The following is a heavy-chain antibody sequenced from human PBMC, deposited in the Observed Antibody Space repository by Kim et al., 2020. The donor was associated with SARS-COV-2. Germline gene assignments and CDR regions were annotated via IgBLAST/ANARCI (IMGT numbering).Heavy chain of an antibody. D-gene: IGHD1-1*01. J-gene: IGHJ4*02. Sequence: GGSLRLSCAASGFTFSSYSMNWVRQAPGKGLEWVSYISSSSSTIYYAHSVKGRFTISRDTAKNSLYMQMNSLRDEDTAVYYCARDRRGELDPYFDYWGQGTLVSLSS. CDR2: ISSSSSTI. V-gene: IGHV3-48*02. CDR3: ARDRRGELDPYFDY. CDR1: GFTFSSYS.